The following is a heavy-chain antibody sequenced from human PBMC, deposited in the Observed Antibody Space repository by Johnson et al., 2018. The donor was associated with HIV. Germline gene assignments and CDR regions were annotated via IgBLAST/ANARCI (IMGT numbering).Heavy chain of an antibody. CDR1: GFTFDDYG. Sequence: MLLVESGGGVVQPGGSLRLSCAASGFTFDDYGMNWVRQVPGQGLEWVSGINWNGGSTSYADSVKGRFTISRDNAKNSLYLQMNSLRAEDTALYYCARVVQYYDSSGYSTRGGDGLDIWGQGTVVTVSS. J-gene: IGHJ3*02. D-gene: IGHD3-22*01. CDR2: INWNGGST. V-gene: IGHV3-20*04. CDR3: ARVVQYYDSSGYSTRGGDGLDI.